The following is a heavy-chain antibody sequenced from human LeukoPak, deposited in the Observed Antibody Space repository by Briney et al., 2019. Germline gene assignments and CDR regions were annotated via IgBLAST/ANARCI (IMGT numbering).Heavy chain of an antibody. CDR3: AREGGGFDY. V-gene: IGHV4-59*12. Sequence: NPSETLSLTCAVSGDSISSDYWSWIRQPPGKGLEWIGYIYYTGSTNYNPSLKSRVTISVDTSKNQFSLKLSSVTAADTAVYYCAREGGGFDYWGQGTLVTVSS. CDR1: GDSISSDY. D-gene: IGHD3-16*01. J-gene: IGHJ4*02. CDR2: IYYTGST.